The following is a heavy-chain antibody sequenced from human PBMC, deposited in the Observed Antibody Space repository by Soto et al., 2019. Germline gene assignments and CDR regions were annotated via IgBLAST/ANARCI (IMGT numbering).Heavy chain of an antibody. CDR2: INPSGGSP. J-gene: IGHJ3*02. V-gene: IGHV1-46*01. Sequence: ASVKVSCKASGYTFTSYYMHWVRQAPGQGLEWMGIINPSGGSPNYNPSLKSRVTISVDTSKNQFSLKLSSVTAADTAVYYCARERDTAMVYRKGHAFDIWGQGTMVTVSS. D-gene: IGHD5-18*01. CDR3: ARERDTAMVYRKGHAFDI. CDR1: GYTFTSYY.